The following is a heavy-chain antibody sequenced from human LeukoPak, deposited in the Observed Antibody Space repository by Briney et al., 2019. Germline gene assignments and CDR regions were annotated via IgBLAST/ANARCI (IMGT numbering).Heavy chain of an antibody. CDR2: ISSSSSYI. D-gene: IGHD6-13*01. CDR1: GFTFSSYS. J-gene: IGHJ4*02. V-gene: IGHV3-21*01. Sequence: TGGSLRLSCAASGFTFSSYSMNWVRQAPGKGLEWVSSISSSSSYIYYADSVKGRFTISRDNAKNSLYLQMNSLRAEDTAVYYCARGRIAAAGRLDYWGQGTLVTVS. CDR3: ARGRIAAAGRLDY.